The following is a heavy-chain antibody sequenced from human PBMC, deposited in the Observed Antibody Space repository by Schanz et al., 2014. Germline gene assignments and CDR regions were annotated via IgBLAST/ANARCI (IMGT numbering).Heavy chain of an antibody. Sequence: QVQLVQSGAEVKKPGASVKVSCTASGFNFNNYDINWVRQATGQGLEWMGWISVYNHNKEYDQKSQGRVTMTTDTSTSTAYMELRSLRSDDTAVYYCARSAGRDFWSGYYTRFDYWGQGTLVTVSS. CDR3: ARSAGRDFWSGYYTRFDY. V-gene: IGHV1-18*04. CDR1: GFNFNNYD. D-gene: IGHD3-3*01. CDR2: ISVYNHNK. J-gene: IGHJ4*02.